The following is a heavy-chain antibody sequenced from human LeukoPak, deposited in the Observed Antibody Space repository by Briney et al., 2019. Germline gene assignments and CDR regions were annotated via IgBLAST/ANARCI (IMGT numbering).Heavy chain of an antibody. CDR1: GFSFNNAY. Sequence: GGSLRLSCGASGFSFNNAYMSWVRQAPGKGPEWVGLIKSKIDGVTIEYAAPVKDRFVISREDSKNTVYLQMTSLKIEDTAVYYCTTAGISGTRWYYNGMDVWGQGTTVTVSS. V-gene: IGHV3-15*01. J-gene: IGHJ6*02. D-gene: IGHD1-20*01. CDR2: IKSKIDGVTI. CDR3: TTAGISGTRWYYNGMDV.